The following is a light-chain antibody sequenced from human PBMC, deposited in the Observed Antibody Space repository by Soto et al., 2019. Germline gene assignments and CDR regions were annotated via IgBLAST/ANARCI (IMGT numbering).Light chain of an antibody. V-gene: IGKV3-20*01. CDR3: QQYGNSPIT. CDR1: QSVSSSY. Sequence: EIVLTQSPGTLSLSPGERATLSCRASQSVSSSYLAWYQRKPGQAPRLLIYGASTRATGIPDRFSGSGSGTDFTLTISRLEPEDFAVYYSQQYGNSPITFGQGTRLEIK. J-gene: IGKJ5*01. CDR2: GAS.